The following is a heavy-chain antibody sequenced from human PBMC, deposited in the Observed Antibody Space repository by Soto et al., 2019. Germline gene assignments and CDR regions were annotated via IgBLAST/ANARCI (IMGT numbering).Heavy chain of an antibody. D-gene: IGHD1-26*01. CDR1: GFPFSTYG. CDR2: IYYDGSKK. V-gene: IGHV3-33*01. J-gene: IGHJ4*02. Sequence: ESGGGVVQPGRSLRLSCAASGFPFSTYGMHWVRQAPGKGLEWVAVIYYDGSKKYYSDSVKVRFTISRDNSNNTLFLQMSNLRAEDTAVYYCARDLGFGGNYLDYWGQGTLVNVFS. CDR3: ARDLGFGGNYLDY.